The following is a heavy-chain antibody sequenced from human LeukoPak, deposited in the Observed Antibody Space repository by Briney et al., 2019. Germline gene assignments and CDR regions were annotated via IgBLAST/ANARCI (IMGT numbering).Heavy chain of an antibody. CDR1: GYSFTSYW. V-gene: IGHV5-10-1*01. CDR2: IDPSDSYT. J-gene: IGHJ3*01. D-gene: IGHD6-13*01. Sequence: GESLRISCKGSGYSFTSYWISWVRQMPGKGLEWMGRIDPSDSYTNYSPSFQGHVTISADKSISTAYLQWSSLKASDTAMYYCATYSRRVGTLNAFDVWGRGAMVTVSS. CDR3: ATYSRRVGTLNAFDV.